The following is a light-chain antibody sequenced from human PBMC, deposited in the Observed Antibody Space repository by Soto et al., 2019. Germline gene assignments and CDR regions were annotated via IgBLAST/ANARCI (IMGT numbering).Light chain of an antibody. CDR2: SSS. CDR3: QQFSSYPLT. CDR1: QSVSSTY. Sequence: LVLTQSPGTLSLSPGDRATLSCRASQSVSSTYLAWYQQRPGQAPRLLIYSSSSRASGIPDRFSGSGSGTDFTLTISRMETEDFAVYYCQQFSSYPLTFGGGTKVDIK. J-gene: IGKJ4*01. V-gene: IGKV3-20*01.